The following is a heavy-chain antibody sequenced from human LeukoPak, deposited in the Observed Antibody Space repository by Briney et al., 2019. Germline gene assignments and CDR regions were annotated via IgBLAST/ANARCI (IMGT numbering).Heavy chain of an antibody. CDR1: GDTFANNW. J-gene: IGHJ3*01. V-gene: IGHV1-46*01. Sequence: ASVKVSCKASGDTFANNWLHWVRQAPGQGLEWMGTINPSGHTTVNSQRFQGRVTLNRDTSTSTVYMDLYSLTSEDTAVYYCARELGTTKNFDLWGQGTMVTVSS. D-gene: IGHD7-27*01. CDR3: ARELGTTKNFDL. CDR2: INPSGHTT.